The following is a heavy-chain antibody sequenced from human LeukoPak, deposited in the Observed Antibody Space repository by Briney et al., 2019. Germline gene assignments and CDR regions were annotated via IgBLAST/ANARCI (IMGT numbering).Heavy chain of an antibody. CDR2: IYTSGSH. D-gene: IGHD2-15*01. J-gene: IGHJ6*02. Sequence: SETLSLPRTVSGGSIRSYHWSWLRQPAGEGVEGIGRIYTSGSHNYNPSLKSRVTMSVDTSQNQFSLKLSSVTAADTAVYYCAREGEVVVAPHYGMDVWGQGTTVTVSS. CDR3: AREGEVVVAPHYGMDV. CDR1: GGSIRSYH. V-gene: IGHV4-4*07.